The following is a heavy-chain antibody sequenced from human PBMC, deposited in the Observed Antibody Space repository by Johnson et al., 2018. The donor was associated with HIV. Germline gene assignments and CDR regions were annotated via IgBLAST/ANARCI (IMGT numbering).Heavy chain of an antibody. D-gene: IGHD6-13*01. V-gene: IGHV3-9*01. J-gene: IGHJ3*02. CDR3: AKDLLSSTLAPFDI. CDR1: GFTFDDFA. Sequence: VQLVESGGGVVQPGRSLSLSCAASGFTFDDFAMHWVRQVPGKGLEWVSGISWNSGSIGYADSVKGRFTISRDNAKNSLYLQMNSLRAEDTALYYCAKDLLSSTLAPFDIWGQGTMVTVSS. CDR2: ISWNSGSI.